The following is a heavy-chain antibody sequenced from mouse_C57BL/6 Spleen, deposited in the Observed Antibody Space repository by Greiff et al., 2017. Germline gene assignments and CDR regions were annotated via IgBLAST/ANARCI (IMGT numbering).Heavy chain of an antibody. CDR3: ARDGGYFAWFAY. CDR2: IHPNSGST. Sequence: QVQLQQPGAELVKPGASVKLSCKASGYTFTSYWMHWVKQRPGQGLEWIGMIHPNSGSTNYNEKFKSTATLTVDKSSSTAYMQLSSLTSEDSAVYYGARDGGYFAWFAYWGQGTLVTVSA. D-gene: IGHD2-3*01. CDR1: GYTFTSYW. J-gene: IGHJ3*01. V-gene: IGHV1-64*01.